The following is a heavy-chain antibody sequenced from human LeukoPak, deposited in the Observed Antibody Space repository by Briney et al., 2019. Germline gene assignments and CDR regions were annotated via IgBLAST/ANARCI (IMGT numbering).Heavy chain of an antibody. Sequence: PGRSLRLSCAASGFTFSNYAMHWVRQAPGKGLEGVAVISYDVSNKHYADSVKGRFTISRDNSKNTLFLQMSSLRAEDTAVYYCASPVGATYSSFDHWGQGTLVTVSS. D-gene: IGHD2-15*01. CDR1: GFTFSNYA. V-gene: IGHV3-30-3*01. J-gene: IGHJ4*02. CDR2: ISYDVSNK. CDR3: ASPVGATYSSFDH.